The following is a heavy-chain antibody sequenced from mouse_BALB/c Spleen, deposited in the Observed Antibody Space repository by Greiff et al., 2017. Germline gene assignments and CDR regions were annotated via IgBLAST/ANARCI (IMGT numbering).Heavy chain of an antibody. D-gene: IGHD2-2*01. CDR3: AGRLGGY. V-gene: IGHV1-7*01. CDR2: INPSTGYT. J-gene: IGHJ2*01. CDR1: GYTFTSYW. Sequence: QVQLQQSGAELAKPGASVKMSCKASGYTFTSYWMHWVKQRPGQGLEWIGYINPSTGYTEYNQKFKDKATLTADKSSSTAYMQLSSLTSEDSAVYYCAGRLGGYWGQGTTLTVSS.